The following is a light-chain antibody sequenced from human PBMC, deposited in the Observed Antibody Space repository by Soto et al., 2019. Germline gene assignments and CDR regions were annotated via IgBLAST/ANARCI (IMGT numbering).Light chain of an antibody. V-gene: IGLV2-11*01. CDR2: DVT. Sequence: QSALAQPRSVSGSPGQSVTISCTGISSDVGGYNYVSWYQQHPGKAPKLMVYDVTKRPSGVPDRFSGSKSGTTASLTISRLQAEDEADYYCSSYAGSVVFCGGTKVTVL. J-gene: IGLJ2*01. CDR1: SSDVGGYNY. CDR3: SSYAGSVV.